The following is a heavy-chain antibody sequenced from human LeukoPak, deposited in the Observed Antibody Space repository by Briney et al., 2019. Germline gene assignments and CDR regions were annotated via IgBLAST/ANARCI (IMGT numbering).Heavy chain of an antibody. CDR3: ARDVGPSPFFDY. D-gene: IGHD1-26*01. CDR1: GFTFSTYA. Sequence: GGSLRLSCVASGFTFSTYAMSWVRQAPGMGLEWASTLSDSGGNTHYADSVKGRFTISRDNSKNTLYLQMDSLRAEDTAIYYCARDVGPSPFFDYWGQGTLVTVSS. CDR2: LSDSGGNT. V-gene: IGHV3-23*01. J-gene: IGHJ4*02.